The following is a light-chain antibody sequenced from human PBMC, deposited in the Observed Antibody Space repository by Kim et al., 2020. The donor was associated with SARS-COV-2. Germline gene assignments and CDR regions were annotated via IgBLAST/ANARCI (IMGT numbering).Light chain of an antibody. Sequence: EIVMTQSPATLSVSPGERATLSCRPSQSVNINLAWYQQKPGQAPRLLMYEASTRATGIPARFRGSGSGTEFTLTISSLQSEDFAVYYCHQYNNWPRTFGQGTKVDIK. CDR3: HQYNNWPRT. CDR1: QSVNIN. V-gene: IGKV3-15*01. CDR2: EAS. J-gene: IGKJ1*01.